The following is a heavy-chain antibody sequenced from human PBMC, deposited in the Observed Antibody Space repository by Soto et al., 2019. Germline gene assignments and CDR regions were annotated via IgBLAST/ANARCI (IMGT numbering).Heavy chain of an antibody. CDR1: GYTFISYG. CDR2: ISAYSGNT. J-gene: IGHJ6*02. Sequence: ASVKVSCKASGYTFISYGISWVRQAPGQGLEWMGWISAYSGNTNYAQKFQERVTITTDMSTSTAYMELSSLRSEDTAVYYCAARYGSGSYHPMDVWGQGTTVTVSS. V-gene: IGHV1-18*01. D-gene: IGHD3-10*01. CDR3: AARYGSGSYHPMDV.